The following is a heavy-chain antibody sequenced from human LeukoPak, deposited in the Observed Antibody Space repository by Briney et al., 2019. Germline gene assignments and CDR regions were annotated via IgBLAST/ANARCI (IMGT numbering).Heavy chain of an antibody. J-gene: IGHJ6*02. D-gene: IGHD2-2*02. V-gene: IGHV3-48*01. CDR2: ISSSSSTI. CDR3: ARDKTLVVPAAIPHYYYYGMDV. Sequence: GGSLRLSCAASGFTFSSYSMNWVRQAPGKGLEGVSYISSSSSTIYYADSVKGRFTISRDNAKNSLYLQMNSLRAEDTAVYYCARDKTLVVPAAIPHYYYYGMDVWGQGTTVTVSS. CDR1: GFTFSSYS.